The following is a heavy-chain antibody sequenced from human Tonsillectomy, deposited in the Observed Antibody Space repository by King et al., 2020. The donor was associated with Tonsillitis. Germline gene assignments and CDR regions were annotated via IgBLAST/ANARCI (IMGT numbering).Heavy chain of an antibody. J-gene: IGHJ4*02. D-gene: IGHD3-22*01. Sequence: VQLQESGPGLVKPSETLSLTCTVSGGSISSYYWSWIRQPPGKGLEWIGNIYYSGSTNYNPSLKSRVTISVDTSKNQFSLKLSSVTAADTAVYYCAREVHHYDSSGYYLYYCDNWRQGTLVTVSS. CDR2: IYYSGST. V-gene: IGHV4-59*01. CDR1: GGSISSYY. CDR3: AREVHHYDSSGYYLYYCDN.